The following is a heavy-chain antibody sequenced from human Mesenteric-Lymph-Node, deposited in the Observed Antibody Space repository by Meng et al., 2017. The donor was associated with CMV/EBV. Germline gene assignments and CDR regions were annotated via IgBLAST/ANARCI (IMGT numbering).Heavy chain of an antibody. D-gene: IGHD6-19*01. CDR2: ISYDGRNK. V-gene: IGHV3-30*04. J-gene: IGHJ5*02. CDR3: ARAYSSGWYPVWFDP. Sequence: AGFTCSSDAMNWVRQAPGKGLEWVAVISYDGRNKYYADSVKGRFTISRDNSKNTLYLQMNSLRAEDTAVYYCARAYSSGWYPVWFDPWGQGTLVTVSS. CDR1: GFTCSSDA.